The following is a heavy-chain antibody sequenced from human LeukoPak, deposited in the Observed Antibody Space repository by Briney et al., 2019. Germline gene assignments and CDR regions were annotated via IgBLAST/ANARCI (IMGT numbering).Heavy chain of an antibody. V-gene: IGHV3-30*19. J-gene: IGHJ5*02. CDR2: ISYDGSNK. D-gene: IGHD3-3*01. CDR1: GFTFSSYG. CDR3: TTHYDFWSGYPKRDWFDP. Sequence: GGSLRLSCAASGFTFSSYGMHWVRQAPGKGLEWVAVISYDGSNKYYADSVKGRFTISRDNSKNTLYLQMNSLRAEDTAVYYCTTHYDFWSGYPKRDWFDPWGQGTLVTVSS.